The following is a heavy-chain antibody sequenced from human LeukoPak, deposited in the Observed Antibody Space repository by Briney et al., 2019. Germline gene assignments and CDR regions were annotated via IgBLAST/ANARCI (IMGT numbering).Heavy chain of an antibody. CDR1: GGSINYYY. CDR3: ARDSRYSDTSGYYYSHYYMDV. J-gene: IGHJ6*03. V-gene: IGHV4-59*01. CDR2: IYSSGST. D-gene: IGHD3-22*01. Sequence: SETLSLTCTVSGGSINYYYWSWIRQPPGKGLEYIGYIYSSGSTNYNPSLKSRVTMSVDTSKNPFSLKLSSVTAGNTAVYYCARDSRYSDTSGYYYSHYYMDVWGKGTTVTVSS.